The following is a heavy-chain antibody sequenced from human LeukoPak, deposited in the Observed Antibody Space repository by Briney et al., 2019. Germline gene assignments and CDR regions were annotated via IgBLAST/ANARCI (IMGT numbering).Heavy chain of an antibody. CDR1: GGSISSYY. D-gene: IGHD1-26*01. Sequence: PSEILSLTCTVSGGSISSYYWSWIRQPPGKGLEWIGYIYYSGSTNYNPSLKGRVTISVDTSKNQFSLKLSSVTAADTAVYYCARAVYSGSLGVFDYRGQGTLVTVSS. J-gene: IGHJ4*02. V-gene: IGHV4-59*01. CDR3: ARAVYSGSLGVFDY. CDR2: IYYSGST.